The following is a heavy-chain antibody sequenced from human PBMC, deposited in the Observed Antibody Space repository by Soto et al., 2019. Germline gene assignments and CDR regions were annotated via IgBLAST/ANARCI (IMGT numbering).Heavy chain of an antibody. CDR1: GGSIRSGDSY. CDR2: IYYSGST. D-gene: IGHD2-15*01. V-gene: IGHV4-30-4*01. Sequence: ASATLSLTCPFPGGSIRSGDSYWSWIREPPGKGLEWIGYIYYSGSTYYNPSLKSRVTISVDTSKNQFSLKLSSVTAADTAVYYCARGPYLCSGGSCYSGLDYYYGMDVWGQGTTVT. CDR3: ARGPYLCSGGSCYSGLDYYYGMDV. J-gene: IGHJ6*02.